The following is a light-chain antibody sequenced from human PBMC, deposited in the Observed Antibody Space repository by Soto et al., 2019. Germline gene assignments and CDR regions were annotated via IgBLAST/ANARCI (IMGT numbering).Light chain of an antibody. CDR1: QSGSSY. CDR2: GAY. V-gene: IGKV3-20*01. CDR3: QLKDT. J-gene: IGKJ2*01. Sequence: EIVLTQSPGTLSLSPGERATLSCRASQSGSSYLAWYQQTPGQAPRLLIYGAYYRAAGIPDRFSGSGSGTDFTLTISRLEPEDFAVYYCQLKDTFGQGTKLEIK.